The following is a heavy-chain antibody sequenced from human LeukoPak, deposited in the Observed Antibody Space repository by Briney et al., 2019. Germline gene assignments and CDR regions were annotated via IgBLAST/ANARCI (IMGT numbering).Heavy chain of an antibody. CDR2: ISGSGGST. J-gene: IGHJ4*02. V-gene: IGHV3-23*01. D-gene: IGHD5-12*01. CDR1: GFAFSSYA. CDR3: AKETGYSGYDYGDY. Sequence: PGRSLRLSCAASGFAFSSYAMSSVRQAPRKGLEWASGISGSGGSTYYADSVKGRFTISRDNSKKTLYLQMNSLRAEDTAVYYCAKETGYSGYDYGDYWGQGTLVTVSS.